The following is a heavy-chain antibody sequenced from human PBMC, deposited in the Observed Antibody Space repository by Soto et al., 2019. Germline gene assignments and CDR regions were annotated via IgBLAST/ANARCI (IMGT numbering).Heavy chain of an antibody. J-gene: IGHJ3*02. CDR2: IWYDGSNK. V-gene: IGHV3-33*01. Sequence: QVQLVESGGGVVQPGRSLRLSCAASGFTFSSYGMHWVRQAPGKGLEWVAVIWYDGSNKYYADSVKGRFTISRDNSKNTLYRQMNSLRAEDTAVYYCARGVRDSSGYLDAFDIWGQGTMVTVSS. D-gene: IGHD3-22*01. CDR1: GFTFSSYG. CDR3: ARGVRDSSGYLDAFDI.